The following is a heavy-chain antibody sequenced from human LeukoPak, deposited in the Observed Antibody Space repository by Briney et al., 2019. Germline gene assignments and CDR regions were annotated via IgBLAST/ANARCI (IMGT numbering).Heavy chain of an antibody. CDR3: ARDGTSYGMDV. V-gene: IGHV3-30*03. D-gene: IGHD1-1*01. CDR2: ISYDGSNK. Sequence: GSLRLSCAASGSSFSSYGMHWVRQPPGKGLEWVAFISYDGSNKYYADSVKGRFTISRDNSQNTVYLQMNSLRGEDTAVYYCARDGTSYGMDVWGQGTTVTVSS. J-gene: IGHJ6*02. CDR1: GSSFSSYG.